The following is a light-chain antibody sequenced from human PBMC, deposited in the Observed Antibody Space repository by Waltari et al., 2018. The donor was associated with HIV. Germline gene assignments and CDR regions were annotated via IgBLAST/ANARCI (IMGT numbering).Light chain of an antibody. V-gene: IGLV3-21*02. CDR2: ENG. CDR1: DIGRKS. Sequence: YVLTQPPSVSVAPRQTATLTCEGPDIGRKSVHWYRQKAGQAPTLVVQENGDGPAGIPERFSGSNSGKTANLTIDRVEVEDEADYDGHVGGSGRGRPLVVFGGGTKLTVL. J-gene: IGLJ2*01. CDR3: HVGGSGRGRPLVV.